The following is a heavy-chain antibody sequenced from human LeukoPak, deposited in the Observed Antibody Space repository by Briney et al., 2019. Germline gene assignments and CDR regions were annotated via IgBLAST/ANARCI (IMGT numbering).Heavy chain of an antibody. V-gene: IGHV4-61*02. CDR1: GGSISSGSYY. CDR3: ARAQMTPSSLKEYSSQIDY. J-gene: IGHJ4*02. CDR2: IYTSGST. D-gene: IGHD6-6*01. Sequence: MASETLSLTCTASGGSISSGSYYWSRIRQPSGKGLEWVGRIYTSGSTNYNPSLKSRVTISVDTSKNQFSLKLSSVTAADTAVYYCARAQMTPSSLKEYSSQIDYWGQGTLVTVSS.